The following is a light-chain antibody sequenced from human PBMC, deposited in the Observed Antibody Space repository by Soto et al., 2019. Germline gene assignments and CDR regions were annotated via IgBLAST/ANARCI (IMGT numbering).Light chain of an antibody. J-gene: IGLJ2*01. CDR3: SSYAGSTNYVL. V-gene: IGLV2-8*01. CDR1: SSDVGGYNS. Sequence: QSALTQPPSASGSPGQSVTISCTGTSSDVGGYNSVSWYQQHPGKAPKLMIYEVSKRPSGVPDRFSGSKSGNTASLTVSGLQADDEANYYCSSYAGSTNYVLFGGGTKLTVL. CDR2: EVS.